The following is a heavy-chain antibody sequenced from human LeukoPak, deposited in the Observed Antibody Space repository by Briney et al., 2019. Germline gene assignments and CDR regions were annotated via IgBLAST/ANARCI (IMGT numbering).Heavy chain of an antibody. V-gene: IGHV3-23*01. CDR1: GFSFSSYG. D-gene: IGHD2-2*01. Sequence: PGGSLRLSCAASGFSFSSYGMSWVRQAPGKGLEWVSSITDNGGSTYYADSVKGRFTISRDNSRNMLYLQMDSLRAKDTAVYYCAKRVDYSSPGGYFDYWGQGTLVTVSS. CDR2: ITDNGGST. CDR3: AKRVDYSSPGGYFDY. J-gene: IGHJ4*02.